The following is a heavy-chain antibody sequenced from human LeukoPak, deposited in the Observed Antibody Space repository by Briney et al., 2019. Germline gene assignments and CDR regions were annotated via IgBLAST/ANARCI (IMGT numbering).Heavy chain of an antibody. CDR2: IYSGGGT. CDR3: AREIQLSQGGEYPYFQH. V-gene: IGHV3-66*01. CDR1: GFTFSRHA. D-gene: IGHD5-18*01. Sequence: GGSLRLSCAASGFTFSRHAMGWVRQAPGKGLEWVSVIYSGGGTYYADSVKGRFTISRDNSKNTLYLHMNSMRGEDTAVYYCAREIQLSQGGEYPYFQHWGQGTLVTVSS. J-gene: IGHJ1*01.